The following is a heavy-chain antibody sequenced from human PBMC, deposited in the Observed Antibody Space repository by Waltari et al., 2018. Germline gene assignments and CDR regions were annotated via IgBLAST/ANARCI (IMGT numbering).Heavy chain of an antibody. Sequence: QITLKESGPTLLKPTQTPTLTCTFSGFSLNTSGVGVGWIRQPPAKTLDGRALIYWDDDKRYNPAQKSRLTITKNTSKNKVVLTMTHMDPVDTATDDCARGRSSGWPNNGFDPWGQGTLVTVSS. D-gene: IGHD6-25*01. CDR1: GFSLNTSGVG. CDR3: ARGRSSGWPNNGFDP. CDR2: IYWDDDK. J-gene: IGHJ5*02. V-gene: IGHV2-5*02.